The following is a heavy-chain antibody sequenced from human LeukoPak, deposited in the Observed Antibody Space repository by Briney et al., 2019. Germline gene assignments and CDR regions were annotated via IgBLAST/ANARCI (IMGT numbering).Heavy chain of an antibody. Sequence: SETLSLTCAVYGGSFSGYYWSWIRQPPGKGLEWIGEINHSGSTNYNPSLKSRATISVDTSKNQFSLKLSSVTAADTAVYYCARHVSDSSSWYPFDYWGQGTLVTVSS. CDR1: GGSFSGYY. J-gene: IGHJ4*02. CDR3: ARHVSDSSSWYPFDY. D-gene: IGHD6-13*01. V-gene: IGHV4-34*01. CDR2: INHSGST.